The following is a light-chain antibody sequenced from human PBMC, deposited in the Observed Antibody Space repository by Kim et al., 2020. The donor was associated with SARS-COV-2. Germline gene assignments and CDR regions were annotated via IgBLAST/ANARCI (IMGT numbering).Light chain of an antibody. CDR3: HQYGSSPLT. Sequence: SPGERATLSCRASRSVSSNYLAWYQQKPGQAPRILIYDASSRATGIPDRFSGSGSGTDFTLTISRLEPEDFAVYYCHQYGSSPLTFGGGTKVDIK. CDR1: RSVSSNY. J-gene: IGKJ4*01. CDR2: DAS. V-gene: IGKV3-20*01.